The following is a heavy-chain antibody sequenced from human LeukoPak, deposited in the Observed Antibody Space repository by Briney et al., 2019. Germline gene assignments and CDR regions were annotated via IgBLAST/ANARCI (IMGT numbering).Heavy chain of an antibody. CDR1: GFTFSSYG. J-gene: IGHJ5*02. V-gene: IGHV3-30*02. Sequence: GGSLRLSCAASGFTFSSYGMHWVRQAPGKGLEWVAFIRYDGSNKYYADSVKGRFTISRDNSKNTLYLQMNSLKTEDTAVYYCTTEEDWFDPWGQGTLVTVSS. CDR2: IRYDGSNK. CDR3: TTEEDWFDP.